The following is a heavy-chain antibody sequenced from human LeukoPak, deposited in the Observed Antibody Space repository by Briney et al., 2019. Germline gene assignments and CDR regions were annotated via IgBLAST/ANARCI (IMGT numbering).Heavy chain of an antibody. CDR2: ISPSGGNI. CDR3: ARAAYSSGPDY. CDR1: GFTFSIFS. Sequence: PGGSLRLSCAASGFTFSIFSMNWVRQAPGKGLEWVSYISPSGGNIHYADSVRGRFTISRDNAKNSLYLQVNSLRDEDTAMYFCARAAYSSGPDYWGQGTLVTVSS. J-gene: IGHJ4*02. D-gene: IGHD6-19*01. V-gene: IGHV3-48*02.